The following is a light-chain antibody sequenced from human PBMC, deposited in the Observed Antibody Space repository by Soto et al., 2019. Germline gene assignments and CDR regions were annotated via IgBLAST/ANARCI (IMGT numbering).Light chain of an antibody. CDR3: QQYNSYPYT. Sequence: DIQMTQSPSTLSASVGDRVTITCRASQSISNWLAWYQQKPGKAPNLLIYKASSLESGVPSRFSGSGSGTEFTLTISSLQPDDFATYSCQQYNSYPYTFGQGTKLEI. V-gene: IGKV1-5*03. CDR2: KAS. CDR1: QSISNW. J-gene: IGKJ2*01.